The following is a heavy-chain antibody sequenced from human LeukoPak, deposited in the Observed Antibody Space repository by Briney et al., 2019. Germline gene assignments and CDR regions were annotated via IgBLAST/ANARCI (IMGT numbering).Heavy chain of an antibody. CDR3: ARAGTGDSSARRAFDI. D-gene: IGHD3-22*01. Sequence: PSGTLSLTCTVSAGSISSYYWSWIRQPPGKGLEWIAYVYYTGSTNYNPSLKSRVTISVDTSKNQFSLKLTSVTAADTAVYYCARAGTGDSSARRAFDIWGQGTMVTVSS. J-gene: IGHJ3*02. CDR2: VYYTGST. CDR1: AGSISSYY. V-gene: IGHV4-59*01.